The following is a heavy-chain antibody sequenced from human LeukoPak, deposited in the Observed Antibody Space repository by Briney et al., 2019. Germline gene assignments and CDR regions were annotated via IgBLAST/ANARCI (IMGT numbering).Heavy chain of an antibody. V-gene: IGHV3-48*03. D-gene: IGHD1-14*01. Sequence: GGSLRLSCAASGFTFSSYEMNWVRQAPGKGLEWVSYISSSGSTIYYADSVKGRFTISRDNAKNPLYLQMNSLRAEDTAVYYCARERAGLFYYGMDVWGQGTTVTVSS. CDR1: GFTFSSYE. CDR2: ISSSGSTI. CDR3: ARERAGLFYYGMDV. J-gene: IGHJ6*02.